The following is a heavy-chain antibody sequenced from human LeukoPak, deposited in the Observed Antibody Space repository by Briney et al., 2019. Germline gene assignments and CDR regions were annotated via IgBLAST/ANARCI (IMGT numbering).Heavy chain of an antibody. CDR2: INRSGST. CDR3: ARDPGNSYGSDY. CDR1: GGSFSGYY. Sequence: KTSETLSLTCAVYGGSFSGYYWSWIRQPPGKGMEWIGEINRSGSTNYNPPLKSRVTISVDTSKNQFSLKLSSVTAADTAVYYCARDPGNSYGSDYWGQGTLVTVSS. V-gene: IGHV4-34*01. D-gene: IGHD5-18*01. J-gene: IGHJ4*02.